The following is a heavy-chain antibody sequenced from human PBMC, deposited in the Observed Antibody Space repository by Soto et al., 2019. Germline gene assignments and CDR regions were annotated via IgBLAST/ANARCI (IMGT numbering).Heavy chain of an antibody. CDR3: ARGGFLEPHMDV. V-gene: IGHV1-8*01. CDR2: MNPNSADT. CDR1: GYSFTSYD. J-gene: IGHJ6*03. Sequence: QVQLVQSGAXVKKPGASVKVSCKASGYSFTSYDMNWVRQVPGQGPEWMGWMNPNSADTGYAQKFQGRMTMSRDMSTRTMYMELSGLTSEDTAVYYCARGGFLEPHMDVWGRGTTVTVSS.